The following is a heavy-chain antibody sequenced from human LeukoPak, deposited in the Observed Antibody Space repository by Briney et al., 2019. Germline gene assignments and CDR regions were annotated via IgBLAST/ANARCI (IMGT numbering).Heavy chain of an antibody. V-gene: IGHV3-74*01. CDR3: ATRDHSGTYGDALDI. CDR1: GFTFSSYA. J-gene: IGHJ3*02. D-gene: IGHD1-26*01. Sequence: PGGSLRLSCVASGFTFSSYAMSWVRQAPGKGLVWVSRINSDGSTTSYADSVKGRFTISRDNAKNTLYLQMNGLRAEDMAVYYCATRDHSGTYGDALDIWGQGTMVTVSS. CDR2: INSDGSTT.